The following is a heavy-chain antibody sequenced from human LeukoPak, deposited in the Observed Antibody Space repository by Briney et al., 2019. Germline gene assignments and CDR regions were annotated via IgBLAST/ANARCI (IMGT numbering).Heavy chain of an antibody. CDR3: ARLGGLRYDAFDI. D-gene: IGHD3-9*01. Sequence: PSETLSLTCSVSGGSITSYYWSWIRQPPGKGLGWIGYIYYSGSTNYSPSLKSRVTVSVDTSKNQFSLKLRSVTAADTAVYYCARLGGLRYDAFDIWGQGTMVTVSS. V-gene: IGHV4-59*08. J-gene: IGHJ3*02. CDR2: IYYSGST. CDR1: GGSITSYY.